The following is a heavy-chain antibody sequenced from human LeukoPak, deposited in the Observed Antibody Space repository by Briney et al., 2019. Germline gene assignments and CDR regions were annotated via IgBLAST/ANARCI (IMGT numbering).Heavy chain of an antibody. D-gene: IGHD3-22*01. CDR3: ARHRRYYEIEAFDI. V-gene: IGHV4-39*01. Sequence: SETLSLTCTVSGGSISSSSYYWGWIRQPPGKGLEWIGSIYYSGSTYYNPSLKSRVTISVDTSKNQFSLKLSSVTAADTAVYYCARHRRYYEIEAFDIWGQGTMVTVPS. J-gene: IGHJ3*02. CDR1: GGSISSSSYY. CDR2: IYYSGST.